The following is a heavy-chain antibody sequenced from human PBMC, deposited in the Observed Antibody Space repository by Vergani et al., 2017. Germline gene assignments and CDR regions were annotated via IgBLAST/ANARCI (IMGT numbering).Heavy chain of an antibody. CDR2: ISASNGNT. Sequence: QVQLVQSGAEVKKPGASVKVSCKASGYTFTSYGISWVRQAPGQGLEWIGWISASNGNTNYAQKLQNRVTMTTDTSTTTAYMEVRSLRSEDTAVYYCARVIRLGGSSRSFGYWGQGTLVTVSS. V-gene: IGHV1-18*01. D-gene: IGHD2-15*01. J-gene: IGHJ4*02. CDR3: ARVIRLGGSSRSFGY. CDR1: GYTFTSYG.